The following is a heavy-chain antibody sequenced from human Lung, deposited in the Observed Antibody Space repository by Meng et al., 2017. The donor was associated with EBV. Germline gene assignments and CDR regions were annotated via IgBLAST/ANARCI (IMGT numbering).Heavy chain of an antibody. CDR1: GGSLSSRNW. CDR2: IYHSGSN. V-gene: IGHV4-4*03. Sequence: VKREESGPGRGKPQRTRDLPCAVYGGSLSSRNWWSWVRQPPGKGLEWIGEIYHSGSNNYNPSLQSRVTISVDESKNQFSLRLSSVTAADTAVYYCARVGAYCGGDCYHPRWGQGTLVTVSS. D-gene: IGHD2-21*02. J-gene: IGHJ4*02. CDR3: ARVGAYCGGDCYHPR.